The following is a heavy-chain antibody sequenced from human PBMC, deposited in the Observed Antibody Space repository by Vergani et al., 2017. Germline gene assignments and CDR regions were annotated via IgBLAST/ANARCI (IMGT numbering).Heavy chain of an antibody. V-gene: IGHV1-2*02. Sequence: QVQLVQSGAEVKKPGASVKVSCKASGYTFAGYNIHWVRQGPGQGLELMGWINPNSGGTKYAQKFQGRFTMTRDTSINTAYMELSRLRSDDTAVYYCARGWSGYSTSWFFEYWGQGTLVTVSS. J-gene: IGHJ4*02. CDR1: GYTFAGYN. CDR2: INPNSGGT. CDR3: ARGWSGYSTSWFFEY. D-gene: IGHD6-13*01.